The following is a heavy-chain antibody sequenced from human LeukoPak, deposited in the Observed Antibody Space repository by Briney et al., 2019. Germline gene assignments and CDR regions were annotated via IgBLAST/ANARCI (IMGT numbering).Heavy chain of an antibody. J-gene: IGHJ4*02. Sequence: GGSLRLSCAASGFTFSNYAMSWVRQAPGKGLEWVSAITGGGSGIYYADSMKSRFTISRDNSKNTLYLLINSLRAEDTAVYYCAKWGDYDVLTGYYVSDYWGQGTLVTVSS. CDR3: AKWGDYDVLTGYYVSDY. CDR1: GFTFSNYA. CDR2: ITGGGSGI. D-gene: IGHD3-9*01. V-gene: IGHV3-23*01.